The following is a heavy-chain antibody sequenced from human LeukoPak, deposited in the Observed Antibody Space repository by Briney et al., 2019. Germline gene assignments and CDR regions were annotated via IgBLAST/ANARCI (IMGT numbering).Heavy chain of an antibody. J-gene: IGHJ4*02. Sequence: PGGSLRLSCAASGFTFSSYSMNWVRQAPGKGLEWVSYISYTSSTIYYADSVKGRFTISRDNAKNSLYPQMNSLRDEDTAVYYCARARGYSYGLGGDYWGQGTLVTVSS. CDR2: ISYTSSTI. CDR3: ARARGYSYGLGGDY. V-gene: IGHV3-48*02. CDR1: GFTFSSYS. D-gene: IGHD5-18*01.